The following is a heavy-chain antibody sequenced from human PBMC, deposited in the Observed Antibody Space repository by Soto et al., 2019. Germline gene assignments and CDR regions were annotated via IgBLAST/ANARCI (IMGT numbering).Heavy chain of an antibody. J-gene: IGHJ4*02. Sequence: SETLSLTCTVSGGSISSYYWSWIRQPPGKGLEWIAYISHSGSTNFNPSLQGRVIVSVDRSKNQFLLNLTFVSAADTAVYYCARHDYWSGPFNYWGQGVLVTVSS. CDR1: GGSISSYY. D-gene: IGHD3-3*01. V-gene: IGHV4-59*01. CDR3: ARHDYWSGPFNY. CDR2: ISHSGST.